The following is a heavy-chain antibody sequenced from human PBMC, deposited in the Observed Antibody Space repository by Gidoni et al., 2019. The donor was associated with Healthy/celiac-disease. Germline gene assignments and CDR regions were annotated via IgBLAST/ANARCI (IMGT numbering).Heavy chain of an antibody. J-gene: IGHJ4*02. Sequence: EVQLLESGGGLVQPGGSLRLSCAASGFTFSSYARSWFRQAPGKGLEWVSAISGSGGSTYYADSVKGRFTISRDNSKNTLYLQMNSLRAEDTAVYYCAKSGWSSQHIVVVTAIEYYFDYWGQGTLVTVSS. D-gene: IGHD2-21*02. CDR1: GFTFSSYA. CDR2: ISGSGGST. V-gene: IGHV3-23*01. CDR3: AKSGWSSQHIVVVTAIEYYFDY.